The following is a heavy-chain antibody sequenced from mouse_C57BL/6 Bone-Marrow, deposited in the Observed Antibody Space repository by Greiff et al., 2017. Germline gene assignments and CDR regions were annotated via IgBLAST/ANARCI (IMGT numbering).Heavy chain of an antibody. Sequence: QVQLQQPGAELVMPGASVKLSCKASGYTFTSYWMHWVKQRPGQGLEWIGEIDPSDSYTNYNQKFKGKSTLTVDKSSSTAYMQLSSLTSEDSAVXYCARRVWDGEWYFDVWGTGTTVTVSS. J-gene: IGHJ1*03. CDR1: GYTFTSYW. CDR3: ARRVWDGEWYFDV. CDR2: IDPSDSYT. V-gene: IGHV1-69*01. D-gene: IGHD4-1*01.